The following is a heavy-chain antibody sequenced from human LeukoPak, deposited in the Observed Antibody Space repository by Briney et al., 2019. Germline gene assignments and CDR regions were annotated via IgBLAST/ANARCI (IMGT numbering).Heavy chain of an antibody. Sequence: SETLSLTCTVSGGSISSSSYYCGWIRHPPGRGLEWIGSLYYSGSTYYNPSLKSRVNISVDTSKNQFSLKLSSVTAADTAVYYCARELKRRWLQLPSFYFDYWGQGTLVTVSS. D-gene: IGHD5-24*01. J-gene: IGHJ4*02. CDR3: ARELKRRWLQLPSFYFDY. CDR2: LYYSGST. CDR1: GGSISSSSYY. V-gene: IGHV4-39*07.